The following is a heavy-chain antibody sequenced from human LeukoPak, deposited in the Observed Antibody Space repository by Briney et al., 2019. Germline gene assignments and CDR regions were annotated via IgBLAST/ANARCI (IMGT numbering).Heavy chain of an antibody. CDR2: IYSGGST. J-gene: IGHJ4*02. V-gene: IGHV3-53*01. CDR1: GFTVSSNY. CDR3: ASYSSGWSWDY. Sequence: GGSLRLSCAASGFTVSSNYMSWVRQAPGKGLEWVSVIYSGGSTYYADSVKGRFTISRDNSKNTLYLQMNSLRAEDTAVYYCASYSSGWSWDYWGQGTLVTVSS. D-gene: IGHD6-19*01.